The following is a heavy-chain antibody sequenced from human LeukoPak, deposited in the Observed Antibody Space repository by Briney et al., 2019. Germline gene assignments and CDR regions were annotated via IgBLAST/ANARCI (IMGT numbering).Heavy chain of an antibody. CDR1: GFSFSSYA. Sequence: GGSLRLSCAASGFSFSSYAMTWVRQAPGKGLEWVSSISGSDAGTHYADSVKGRFTISRDNSKNTLYLQMNSLRAEDTAVYYCAKDGTPIDYYDSSGYYAPFDYWGQGTLVAVSS. D-gene: IGHD3-22*01. CDR3: AKDGTPIDYYDSSGYYAPFDY. J-gene: IGHJ4*02. CDR2: ISGSDAGT. V-gene: IGHV3-23*01.